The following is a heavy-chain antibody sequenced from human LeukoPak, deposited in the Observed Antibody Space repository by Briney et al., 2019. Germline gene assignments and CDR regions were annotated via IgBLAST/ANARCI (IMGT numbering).Heavy chain of an antibody. CDR3: ARGVYDSSGYYYP. V-gene: IGHV3-48*03. D-gene: IGHD3-22*01. CDR1: GFTFSNYE. Sequence: PGGSLRLSCAASGFTFSNYEMNWVRQAPGKGLECVSYISSSGSTIYYADSVKGRFTISRDNAKNSLYLQMNSLRAEDTAVYYCARGVYDSSGYYYPWGQGTLVTVSS. J-gene: IGHJ5*02. CDR2: ISSSGSTI.